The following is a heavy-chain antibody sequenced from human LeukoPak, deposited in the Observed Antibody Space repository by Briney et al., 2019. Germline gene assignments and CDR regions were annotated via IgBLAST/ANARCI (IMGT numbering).Heavy chain of an antibody. CDR3: ARDDKEFLDQYRGFDP. J-gene: IGHJ5*02. Sequence: SETLSLTCTVSGGSISSGDYYWSWLRQPPGKGLEWIVYVYSSGSAYSNPSLKSRVIISLDTSNNQFSLKLNSVTDADTAVYYCARDDKEFLDQYRGFDPWGQGTLVTVSS. CDR1: GGSISSGDYY. D-gene: IGHD3/OR15-3a*01. V-gene: IGHV4-30-4*01. CDR2: VYSSGSA.